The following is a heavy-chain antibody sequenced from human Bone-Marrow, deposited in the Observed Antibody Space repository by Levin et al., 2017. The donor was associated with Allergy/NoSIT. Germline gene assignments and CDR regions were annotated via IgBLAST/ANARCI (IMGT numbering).Heavy chain of an antibody. D-gene: IGHD4-17*01. CDR2: IYYSGST. CDR3: ARTTVNTKYFDP. J-gene: IGHJ5*02. Sequence: PSETLSLTCTVSGDSISSGGYYWSWIRQYPGKGLEWIGYIYYSGSTYYNPSLKSRVTISVDTSKNQLSLNLSSVTAADTAVYYCARTTVNTKYFDPWGQGTLVTVSS. V-gene: IGHV4-31*03. CDR1: GDSISSGGYY.